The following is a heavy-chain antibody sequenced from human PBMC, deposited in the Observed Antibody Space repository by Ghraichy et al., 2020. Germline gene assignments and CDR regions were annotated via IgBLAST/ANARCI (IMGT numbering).Heavy chain of an antibody. CDR1: GFPFSTYR. D-gene: IGHD3-22*01. J-gene: IGHJ4*02. CDR2: ISASSSFI. CDR3: ARDDYDSSGYHIDY. Sequence: GGSLRLSCAASGFPFSTYRMNWVRQAPGKGLEWVSIISASSSFIYYADSVKGRFTISRDNAKNSLYLQMNSLRADDTAVYYCARDDYDSSGYHIDYWGQGTLVTVS. V-gene: IGHV3-21*01.